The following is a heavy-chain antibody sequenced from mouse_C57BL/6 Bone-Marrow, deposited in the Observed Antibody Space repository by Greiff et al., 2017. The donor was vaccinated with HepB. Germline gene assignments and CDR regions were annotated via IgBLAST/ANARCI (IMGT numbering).Heavy chain of an antibody. CDR3: ARGTQLTGIFDY. D-gene: IGHD4-1*01. J-gene: IGHJ2*01. Sequence: VQLQQSGAELARPGASVKLSCKASGYTFTSYGISWVKQRTGQGLGWIGEIYPRSGNTYYNEKFKGKATLTADKSSSTAYMELRSLTSEDSAVYFCARGTQLTGIFDYWGQGTTLTVSS. V-gene: IGHV1-81*01. CDR2: IYPRSGNT. CDR1: GYTFTSYG.